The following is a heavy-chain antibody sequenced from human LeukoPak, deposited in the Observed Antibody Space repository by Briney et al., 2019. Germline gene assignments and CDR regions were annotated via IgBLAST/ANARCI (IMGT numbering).Heavy chain of an antibody. V-gene: IGHV4-34*01. CDR1: GGSFSGYY. CDR2: ISHSGST. CDR3: ARGYYGSGSSAYYYGMDV. Sequence: PSETLSLTCAVYGGSFSGYYWSWIRQPPGKGLEWIGEISHSGSTNYNPSLKSRVTISVDTSKNQFSLKLSSVTAADTAVYYCARGYYGSGSSAYYYGMDVWGKGTTVTVSS. D-gene: IGHD3-10*01. J-gene: IGHJ6*04.